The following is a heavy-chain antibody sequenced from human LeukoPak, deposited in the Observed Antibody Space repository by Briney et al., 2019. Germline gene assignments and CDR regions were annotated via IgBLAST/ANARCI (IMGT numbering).Heavy chain of an antibody. CDR1: GGTFSSYA. J-gene: IGHJ6*02. Sequence: SVKVSFKASGGTFSSYAISWVRQAPGQGLEWMGGIIPIFGTANYAQKFQGRVTITADESTSTAYMELSSLRSEDTAVYYCARILGYCSGGSCYSHYYYGMDVWGQGTTVTVSS. CDR2: IIPIFGTA. CDR3: ARILGYCSGGSCYSHYYYGMDV. V-gene: IGHV1-69*13. D-gene: IGHD2-15*01.